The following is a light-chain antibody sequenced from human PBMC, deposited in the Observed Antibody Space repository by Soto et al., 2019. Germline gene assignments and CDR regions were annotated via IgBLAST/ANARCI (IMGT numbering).Light chain of an antibody. CDR2: DVS. Sequence: QPVLTKPASVSGFPGQSITISCTGTSSDVGGYNYVSWYQQHPGKAPKLMIYDVSNRPSGVSNRFSGSKSGNTASLTISGLQAEDEADYYCSSYTSSSTLPYVFGTGTKVTVL. J-gene: IGLJ1*01. CDR3: SSYTSSSTLPYV. V-gene: IGLV2-14*01. CDR1: SSDVGGYNY.